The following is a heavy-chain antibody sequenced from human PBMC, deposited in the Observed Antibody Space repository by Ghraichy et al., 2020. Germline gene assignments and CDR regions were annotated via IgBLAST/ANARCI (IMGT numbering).Heavy chain of an antibody. CDR1: GDSITSSSYY. J-gene: IGHJ3*02. Sequence: ETLSLTCTVSGDSITSSSYYWAWIRQPPGKGLEWIGSIYYSGSTYYNPSLKSRVTISVDTSKNQFSLKLSSVTAADTAVYYCARHILSRSAFDIWGQGTMVTVSS. V-gene: IGHV4-39*01. CDR2: IYYSGST. D-gene: IGHD3-9*01. CDR3: ARHILSRSAFDI.